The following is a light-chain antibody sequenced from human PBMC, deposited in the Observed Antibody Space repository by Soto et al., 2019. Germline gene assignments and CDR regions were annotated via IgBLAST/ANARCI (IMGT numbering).Light chain of an antibody. CDR2: AAS. CDR3: QQYGGSPRT. J-gene: IGKJ2*01. V-gene: IGKV3-20*01. Sequence: EIVLTQSPGTLSLSPGERASLSCRASQSIRNSLAWYQQRPGQSPRLLIYAASSRATGVPDRFSGGGSATDFTLTVSRLEPEDFAVYYCQQYGGSPRTFGQGTTLGMK. CDR1: QSIRNS.